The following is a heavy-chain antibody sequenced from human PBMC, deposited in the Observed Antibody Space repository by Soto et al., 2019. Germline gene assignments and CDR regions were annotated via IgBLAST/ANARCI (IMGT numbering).Heavy chain of an antibody. CDR3: ARETTIFGVVNLNWFDP. V-gene: IGHV1-69*13. D-gene: IGHD3-3*01. CDR1: GGTFSSYA. CDR2: IIPIFGTA. J-gene: IGHJ5*02. Sequence: SVKVSCKASGGTFSSYAISWVRQAPGQGLEWMGGIIPIFGTANYAQKFQGRVTITADESTSTAYMELSSLRSEDTAVYYCARETTIFGVVNLNWFDPWGQGTLVTVSS.